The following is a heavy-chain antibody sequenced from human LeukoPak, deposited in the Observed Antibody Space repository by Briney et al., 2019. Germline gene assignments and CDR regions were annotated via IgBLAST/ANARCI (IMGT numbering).Heavy chain of an antibody. J-gene: IGHJ4*02. D-gene: IGHD5-18*01. CDR1: GFTFSSYW. V-gene: IGHV3-7*01. CDR3: ARDRWGYSYGGD. Sequence: PGGSLRLSCAASGFTFSSYWMSWVRQAPGKGLEWVANIKQDGSEKYYVGSVKGRFTISRDNAKNSLYLQMSSLRAEDTAVYYCARDRWGYSYGGDWGQGTLVTVSS. CDR2: IKQDGSEK.